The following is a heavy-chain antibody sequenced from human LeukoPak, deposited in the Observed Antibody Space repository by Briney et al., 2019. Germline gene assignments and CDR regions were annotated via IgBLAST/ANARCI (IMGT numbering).Heavy chain of an antibody. J-gene: IGHJ6*03. Sequence: GGSLRLSCTVSGFTFSSYAMHWVRQAPGKGLQYVSSISSTGGSTSYATSMKGRLTMSRDNSKNTLYLQMGSLRVEDMAVYYCARGGVDVASKTYRRGYYYYMDVWGKGTTVTVSS. CDR1: GFTFSSYA. V-gene: IGHV3-64*01. CDR2: ISSTGGST. CDR3: ARGGVDVASKTYRRGYYYYMDV. D-gene: IGHD6-19*01.